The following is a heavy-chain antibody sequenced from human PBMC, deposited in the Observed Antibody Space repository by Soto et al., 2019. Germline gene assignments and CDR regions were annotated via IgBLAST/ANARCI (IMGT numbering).Heavy chain of an antibody. Sequence: ASVKVSCKASGGTFSSYASSWVRQAPGQGLEWMGWISAYNGNTKYAQKLQGRVTMTTDTSTSTAYMELRSLRSDDTAVYYCARGVGSGSYYNQYNWFDPWGQGTLVTVSS. J-gene: IGHJ5*02. CDR1: GGTFSSYA. V-gene: IGHV1-18*01. CDR2: ISAYNGNT. CDR3: ARGVGSGSYYNQYNWFDP. D-gene: IGHD3-10*01.